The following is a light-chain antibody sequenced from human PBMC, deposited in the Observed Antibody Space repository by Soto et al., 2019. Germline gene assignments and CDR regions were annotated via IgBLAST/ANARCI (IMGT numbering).Light chain of an antibody. J-gene: IGKJ1*01. V-gene: IGKV1-5*03. CDR2: KAS. CDR1: QSISSW. CDR3: QQYNRYWT. Sequence: DIQMTQSPSTLSASVGDRVTITCRASQSISSWLAWYQQKPGKAPKLLIYKASNLESGVPSRFSGSGSGTEFPLTISSLQPDDFATYDCQQYNRYWTFGQGTKVEIK.